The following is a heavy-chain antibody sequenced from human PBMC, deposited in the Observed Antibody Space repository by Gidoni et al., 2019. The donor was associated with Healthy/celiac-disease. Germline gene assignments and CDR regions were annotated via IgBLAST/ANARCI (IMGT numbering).Heavy chain of an antibody. CDR2: INHSGST. CDR3: ARTYYDFWSGYSSDRYFDY. V-gene: IGHV4-34*01. Sequence: QVQLQQWGAGLLKPSETLSLTCAVSGWSFSGYYWSWIRQPPGKGLEWIGEINHSGSTNYNPSLKSRVTISVDTSKNQFSLKLSSVTAADTAVYYCARTYYDFWSGYSSDRYFDYWGQGTLVTVSS. J-gene: IGHJ4*02. D-gene: IGHD3-3*01. CDR1: GWSFSGYY.